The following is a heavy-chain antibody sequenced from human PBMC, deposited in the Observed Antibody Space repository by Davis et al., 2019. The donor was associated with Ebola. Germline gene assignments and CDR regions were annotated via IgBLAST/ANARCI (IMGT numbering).Heavy chain of an antibody. CDR1: GFTFSSYW. CDR2: INSDGSST. CDR3: ASVSISSWYPEGLVY. Sequence: PGGSLRLSCAASGFTFSSYWMHWVRQAPGKGLVWVSRINSDGSSTSYADSVKGRFTISRDNAKNTLYLQMNSLRAEDTAVYYCASVSISSWYPEGLVYWGQGTLVTVSS. J-gene: IGHJ4*02. V-gene: IGHV3-74*01. D-gene: IGHD6-13*01.